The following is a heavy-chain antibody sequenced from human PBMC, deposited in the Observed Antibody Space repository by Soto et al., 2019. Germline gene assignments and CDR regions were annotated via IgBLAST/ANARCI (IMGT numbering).Heavy chain of an antibody. CDR1: GFILSSHW. Sequence: GGSLRLSCSTSGFILSSHWMRWVCQVLGKGLEWVANIKQDGSEKYYVDSVKGRFTISRDNAKNSLNLQMNSLRVEDTAVYYCARAVGGSDAYWGQGALVTVSS. D-gene: IGHD3-16*01. CDR3: ARAVGGSDAY. CDR2: IKQDGSEK. J-gene: IGHJ4*02. V-gene: IGHV3-7*04.